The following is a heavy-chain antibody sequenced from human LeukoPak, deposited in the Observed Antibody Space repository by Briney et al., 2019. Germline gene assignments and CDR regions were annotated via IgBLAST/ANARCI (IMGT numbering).Heavy chain of an antibody. CDR3: ARESNYYDSSGYC. V-gene: IGHV3-53*01. Sequence: GGSLRLSCAASGFTFSSYSMSWVRQAPGKGLEWVSVIYSGGSTYYADSVKGRFTISRDNSKNTLYLQMNSLRAEDTAVYYCARESNYYDSSGYCWGQGTLVTVSS. CDR2: IYSGGST. D-gene: IGHD3-22*01. CDR1: GFTFSSYS. J-gene: IGHJ4*02.